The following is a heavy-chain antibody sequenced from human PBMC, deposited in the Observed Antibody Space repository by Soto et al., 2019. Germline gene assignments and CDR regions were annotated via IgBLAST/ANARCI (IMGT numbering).Heavy chain of an antibody. J-gene: IGHJ4*02. CDR3: ARGFWTVAGTRYFDY. CDR1: GFTFSSYA. CDR2: ISGSGGST. Sequence: VQLLDSGGGLVQPGGSLRLSCAASGFTFSSYAMNWVRQAPGKGLEWVSGISGSGGSTYYAGSVKGRFTISRDNSKDTLYLQMNSLTAEDTALFYCARGFWTVAGTRYFDYWGQGTLVTVSS. V-gene: IGHV3-23*01. D-gene: IGHD6-19*01.